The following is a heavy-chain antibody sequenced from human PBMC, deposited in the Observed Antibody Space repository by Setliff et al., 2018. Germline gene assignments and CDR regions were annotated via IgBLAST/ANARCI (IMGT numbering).Heavy chain of an antibody. D-gene: IGHD2-2*01. V-gene: IGHV1-18*01. CDR1: GYTFTNFG. CDR2: IITSTGKT. CDR3: ARFGGSCSSSSCYASDL. J-gene: IGHJ3*01. Sequence: ASVKVSCKSSGYTFTNFGFHWLRQAPGQGLEWMAMIITSTGKTSYAQKFQGRVTVATDTYTGTGYMELRSLRSDDTAMYFCARFGGSCSSSSCYASDLWGQGTMVTVSS.